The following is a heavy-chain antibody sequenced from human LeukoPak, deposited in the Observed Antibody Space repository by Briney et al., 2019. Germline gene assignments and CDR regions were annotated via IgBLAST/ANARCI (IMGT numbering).Heavy chain of an antibody. CDR1: GFTFSSYE. V-gene: IGHV3-48*03. J-gene: IGHJ6*03. Sequence: PGGSLRLSCTASGFTFSSYEMNWVRQAPGKGLEWISYISSDSGSTIYYADSVRGRFTIFRDNAKQSLYLQMNTLRAEDTAAYYCARRVDMDVWGKGTTVIVSS. CDR2: ISSDSGSTI. CDR3: ARRVDMDV.